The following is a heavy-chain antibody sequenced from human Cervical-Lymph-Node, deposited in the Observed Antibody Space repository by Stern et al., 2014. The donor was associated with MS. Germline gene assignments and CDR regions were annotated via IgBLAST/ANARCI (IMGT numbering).Heavy chain of an antibody. J-gene: IGHJ6*02. D-gene: IGHD1-1*01. CDR1: GFSLSTSGVG. V-gene: IGHV2-5*02. Sequence: ESGPTLVKPTQTLTLTCTFSGFSLSTSGVGVGWIRQPPGKALEWLALIYWDDDKRYSPSLTSRPTITNDTSKNTVGLTMPNMAPVDTATYYCAFVPRARRLYGMDVWGQGTPVTVS. CDR2: IYWDDDK. CDR3: AFVPRARRLYGMDV.